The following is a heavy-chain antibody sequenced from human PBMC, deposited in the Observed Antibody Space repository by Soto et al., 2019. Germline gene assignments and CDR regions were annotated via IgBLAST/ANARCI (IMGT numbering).Heavy chain of an antibody. V-gene: IGHV1-69*01. CDR2: IIPILGTT. Sequence: QGQLLQSGAEVRKPGSSVKVSCKASGDTFSSYAIAWVRQAPGQGLEWMGGIIPILGTTNYAQKFQGRVTMTADESTSTVYMELSSLRSEDRAVYYCAAGGRDGFIKWGQGTLVTVSS. CDR1: GDTFSSYA. CDR3: AAGGRDGFIK. D-gene: IGHD3-16*01. J-gene: IGHJ4*02.